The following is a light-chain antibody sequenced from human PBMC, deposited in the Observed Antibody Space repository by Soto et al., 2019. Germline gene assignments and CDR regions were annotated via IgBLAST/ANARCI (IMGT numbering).Light chain of an antibody. V-gene: IGKV3-20*01. CDR1: RRVTSDC. Sequence: EIVLTQSPGTLSVSPGERATLSCRASRRVTSDCLAWYRQRPGQAPRLLVYGASTRATGTPDRISGSGSGTDFTLTSSRLEPEDFAVYYCQQCGSSRRTFGQGTRVEIK. CDR2: GAS. CDR3: QQCGSSRRT. J-gene: IGKJ1*01.